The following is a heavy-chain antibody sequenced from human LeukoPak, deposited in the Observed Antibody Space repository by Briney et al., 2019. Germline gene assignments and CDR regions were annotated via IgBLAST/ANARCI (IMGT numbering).Heavy chain of an antibody. D-gene: IGHD4-11*01. J-gene: IGHJ6*02. Sequence: GGSLRLSCAASGFTFSSYEMNWVRQAPGKGLEWVSYISSSGSAIYYADSVKGRFNISRDNAKNSLYLQMNSLSAEATAIYYCARGTTVTDYYYYYGMDVWGQGTTVTVSS. CDR3: ARGTTVTDYYYYYGMDV. V-gene: IGHV3-48*03. CDR1: GFTFSSYE. CDR2: ISSSGSAI.